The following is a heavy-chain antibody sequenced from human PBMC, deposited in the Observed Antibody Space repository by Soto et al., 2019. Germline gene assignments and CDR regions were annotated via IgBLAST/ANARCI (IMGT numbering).Heavy chain of an antibody. CDR1: GYTFTSYD. CDR2: MNPNSGNT. J-gene: IGHJ6*03. D-gene: IGHD6-13*01. Sequence: GASVKVSCKASGYTFTSYDINWVRQATGQGLEWMGWMNPNSGNTGYGQKFQGRVTMTRNTSISTAYMELSSLRSEDTAVYYCARGLKEQQLVHYYYYYMDVWGKGTTVTVSS. V-gene: IGHV1-8*01. CDR3: ARGLKEQQLVHYYYYYMDV.